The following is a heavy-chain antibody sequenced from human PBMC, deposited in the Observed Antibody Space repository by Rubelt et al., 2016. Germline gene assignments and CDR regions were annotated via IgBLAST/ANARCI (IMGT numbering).Heavy chain of an antibody. V-gene: IGHV5-10-1*03. CDR3: ARHVNHNWFDP. D-gene: IGHD1-14*01. CDR1: GYSFTSYW. J-gene: IGHJ5*02. Sequence: EVQLVQSGAEVKKPGESLRISCKGSGYSFTSYWISWVRQMPGKGLEWMGRIDPSDSYTNYSPSFQGQFTIPADKSISPAYLQWGSLKASDTAMYYCARHVNHNWFDPWGQGTLVTVSS. CDR2: IDPSDSYT.